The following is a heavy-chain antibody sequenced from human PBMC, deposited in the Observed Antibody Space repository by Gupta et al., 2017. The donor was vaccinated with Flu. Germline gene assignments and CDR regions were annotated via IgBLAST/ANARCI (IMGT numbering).Heavy chain of an antibody. V-gene: IGHV3-33*01. CDR2: IWPDGSVI. D-gene: IGHD4-17*01. J-gene: IGHJ5*02. CDR3: ARNLNYGDYAWFHP. Sequence: HCFRQAPGKGLEWVAFIWPDGSVIFYADSVRGRFTISRDNSRNTLFLQMNSLRAEDTALYFCARNLNYGDYAWFHPWGQGTLVTVSS.